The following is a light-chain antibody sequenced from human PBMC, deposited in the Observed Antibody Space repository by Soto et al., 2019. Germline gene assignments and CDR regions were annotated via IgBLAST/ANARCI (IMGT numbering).Light chain of an antibody. Sequence: IHMTQFPSSLSASVGDRVTITCRASETISHYLNWYQQKPGKAPKLLIYGASKLQTGVPSRFSGSGSGTDFILIISRLQPEDIATYYCQQHDNVPTFGQGTRLEI. J-gene: IGKJ5*01. CDR2: GAS. CDR1: ETISHY. CDR3: QQHDNVPT. V-gene: IGKV1-33*01.